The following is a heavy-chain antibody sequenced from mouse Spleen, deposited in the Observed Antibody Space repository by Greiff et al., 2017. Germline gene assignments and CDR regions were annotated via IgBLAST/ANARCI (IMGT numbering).Heavy chain of an antibody. Sequence: VQLKESGGGLVKLGGSLKLSCAASGFTFSSYAMSWVRQTPEKRLEWVATISSGGGNTYYPDSVKGRFTISRDNAKNTLYLQMSSLKSEDTAMYYCARQGDYGSSYYFDYWGQGTTLTVSS. CDR1: GFTFSSYA. D-gene: IGHD1-1*01. J-gene: IGHJ2*01. V-gene: IGHV5-9-3*01. CDR2: ISSGGGNT. CDR3: ARQGDYGSSYYFDY.